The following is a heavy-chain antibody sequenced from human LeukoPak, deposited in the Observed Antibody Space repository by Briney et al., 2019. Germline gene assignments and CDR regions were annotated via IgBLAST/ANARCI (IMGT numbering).Heavy chain of an antibody. J-gene: IGHJ3*02. CDR3: AREYSSSSGRAFDM. Sequence: GGSLRLSCVVSGFTFSSYSMNWFRQAPGKGLEWVSYISSSSSTIYNADSVKGRFTISRDNANNSFYLQMNSLRAEDTAVYYCAREYSSSSGRAFDMWGQGTMVTVSS. CDR1: GFTFSSYS. V-gene: IGHV3-48*01. CDR2: ISSSSSTI. D-gene: IGHD6-6*01.